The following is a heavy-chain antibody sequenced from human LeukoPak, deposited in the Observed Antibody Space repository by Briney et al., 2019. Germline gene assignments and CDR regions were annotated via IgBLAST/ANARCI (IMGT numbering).Heavy chain of an antibody. CDR1: GGTFSSYA. V-gene: IGHV1-69*05. CDR2: IIPIFGTA. Sequence: GASVKVSCKASGGTFSSYAISWVRQAPGQGLEWMGGIIPIFGTANYAQKFQGRVMITTDESTSTAYMELSSLRSEDTAVYYCATAYYGSGSYYNQLLINDAFDIWGQGTMVTVSS. J-gene: IGHJ3*02. CDR3: ATAYYGSGSYYNQLLINDAFDI. D-gene: IGHD3-10*01.